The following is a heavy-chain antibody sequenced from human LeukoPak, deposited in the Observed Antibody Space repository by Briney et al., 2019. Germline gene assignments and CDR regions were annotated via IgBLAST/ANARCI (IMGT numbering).Heavy chain of an antibody. CDR3: ARSRGATVVTPFDY. V-gene: IGHV3-23*01. CDR2: ISGSGGST. CDR1: GFTFSSYG. J-gene: IGHJ4*02. D-gene: IGHD4-23*01. Sequence: GGSLRLSCAASGFTFSSYGMSWVRQAPGKGLEWVSAISGSGGSTYYADSVKGRFTISRDNSKNTLYLQMNSLRAEDTALYYCARSRGATVVTPFDYWGQGTLVTVSS.